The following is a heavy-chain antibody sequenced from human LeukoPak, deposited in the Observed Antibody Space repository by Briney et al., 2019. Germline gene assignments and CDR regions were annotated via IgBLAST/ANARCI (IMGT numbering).Heavy chain of an antibody. D-gene: IGHD2-15*01. V-gene: IGHV1-46*01. CDR1: GYTFTSYF. J-gene: IGHJ3*02. CDR2: INPSGGST. Sequence: ASVNVSCKASGYTFTSYFMHWVRQAPGQGLDWMGIINPSGGSTSYAQKFQGRVTMTRDTSTSTVYMELSSLRSEDTAVYYCAREGRGWAFDIWGQGTMVTVSS. CDR3: AREGRGWAFDI.